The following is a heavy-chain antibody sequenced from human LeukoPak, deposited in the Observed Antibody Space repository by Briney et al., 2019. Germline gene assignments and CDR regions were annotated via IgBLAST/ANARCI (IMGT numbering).Heavy chain of an antibody. CDR2: ITGSGAFT. Sequence: SGGSLRLSCAASGFTFIKYSMTWVRQAPGKGLEWVSAITGSGAFTDYADSVKGRFTISRDNSKNTLYLQMNSLRAEDSALYYCAKGLPGFGDLLDVWNYWGQGILVTVSS. CDR1: GFTFIKYS. V-gene: IGHV3-23*01. D-gene: IGHD3-10*01. J-gene: IGHJ4*02. CDR3: AKGLPGFGDLLDVWNY.